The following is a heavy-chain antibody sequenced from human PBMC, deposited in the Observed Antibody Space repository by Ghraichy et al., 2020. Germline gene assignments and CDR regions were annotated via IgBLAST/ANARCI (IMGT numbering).Heavy chain of an antibody. CDR3: ARVYSSSWYGIDY. V-gene: IGHV4-59*01. D-gene: IGHD6-13*01. Sequence: ESLNISCTVSGGSISSYYWSWIRQPPGKGLEWIGYIYYSGSTNYNPSLKSRVTISVDTSKNQFSLKLSSVTAADTAVYYCARVYSSSWYGIDYWGQGILVTVSS. J-gene: IGHJ4*02. CDR2: IYYSGST. CDR1: GGSISSYY.